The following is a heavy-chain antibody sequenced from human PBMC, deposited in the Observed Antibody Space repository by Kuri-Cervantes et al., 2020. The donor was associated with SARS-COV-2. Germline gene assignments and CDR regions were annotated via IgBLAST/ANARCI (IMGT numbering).Heavy chain of an antibody. CDR1: GGSVSDSSYY. CDR2: IYYSGST. V-gene: IGHV4-39*07. J-gene: IGHJ3*02. Sequence: SETLSLTCTVSGGSVSDSSYYWGWIRQPPGKGLEWIGSIYYSGSTYHNPSLESRVTISVDTSKNQFSLKLSSVTAADTAVYYCARAAVVAAIWRADLNAFDIWGQGTMVTVSS. CDR3: ARAAVVAAIWRADLNAFDI. D-gene: IGHD2-15*01.